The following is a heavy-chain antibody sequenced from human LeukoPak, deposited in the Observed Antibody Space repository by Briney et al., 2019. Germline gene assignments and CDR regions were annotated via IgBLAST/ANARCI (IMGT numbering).Heavy chain of an antibody. J-gene: IGHJ4*02. CDR2: IIPIFGTA. CDR3: ARVGSYSSSAGFDY. D-gene: IGHD6-6*01. CDR1: GGTFSSYA. Sequence: ASVKVSCKASGGTFSSYAIGWVRQAPGQGLEWMGGIIPIFGTANYAHKFKGRVTITADESTSTAYMELSSLRSEDTAVYYCARVGSYSSSAGFDYWGQGTLVTVSS. V-gene: IGHV1-69*13.